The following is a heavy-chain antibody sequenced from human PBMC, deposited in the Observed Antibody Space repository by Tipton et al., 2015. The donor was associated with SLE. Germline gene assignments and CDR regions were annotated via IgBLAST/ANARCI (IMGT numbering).Heavy chain of an antibody. V-gene: IGHV3-74*03. CDR3: ARDRRRGWLGSGPS. CDR2: VNPDGSST. D-gene: IGHD6-19*01. J-gene: IGHJ4*02. Sequence: SLRLSCAASGFTFSMYWMHWVRQAPGKGLVWVSRVNPDGSSTTYADSVKGRFTISRDNARNTLYLQMNSLRVEDTAVYYCARDRRRGWLGSGPSWGQGTLVTVSS. CDR1: GFTFSMYW.